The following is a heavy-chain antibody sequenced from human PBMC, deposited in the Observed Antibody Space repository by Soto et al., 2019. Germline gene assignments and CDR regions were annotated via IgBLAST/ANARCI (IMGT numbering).Heavy chain of an antibody. J-gene: IGHJ4*02. V-gene: IGHV3-21*01. CDR3: AGSSDDGRDN. D-gene: IGHD1-26*01. CDR2: ISSSSSFI. CDR1: GLSISDYS. Sequence: EVQLVESGGGLAKPGGSLRLSCAASGLSISDYSMNWILQAPGKGLEWVASISSSSSFIHYAESMKGRFTISRDNAKNSLYLQMNSLSAEDTAVYYCAGSSDDGRDNWGQGTLVTVSS.